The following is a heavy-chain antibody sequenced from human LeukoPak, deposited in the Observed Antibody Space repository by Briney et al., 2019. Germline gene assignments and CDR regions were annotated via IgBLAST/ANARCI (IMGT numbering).Heavy chain of an antibody. CDR2: INHSGRT. Sequence: PSETLSLTCAVYGGSFSGYSWSWIRQPPGKGLEWIGEINHSGRTNSNPSLKSRVTISEDTSKNQFSLKLSSVTAADTAVYYCARTYYYDSSGSGDCYFDYWGLGTLVTVSS. V-gene: IGHV4-34*01. CDR3: ARTYYYDSSGSGDCYFDY. CDR1: GGSFSGYS. J-gene: IGHJ4*02. D-gene: IGHD3-22*01.